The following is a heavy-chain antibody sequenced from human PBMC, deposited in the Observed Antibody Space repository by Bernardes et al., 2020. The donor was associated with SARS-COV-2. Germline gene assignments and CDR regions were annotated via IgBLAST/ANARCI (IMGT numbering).Heavy chain of an antibody. CDR2: FDPEDGET. V-gene: IGHV1-24*01. J-gene: IGHJ3*02. Sequence: ASVKVSCKVSGYTLTELSMHWVRQAPGKGLEWMGGFDPEDGETIYAQKFQGRVTMTEDTSTDTAYMELSSLRSEDTAVYYCATAVDLRAAFDIWGQGTMVTVSS. D-gene: IGHD3-9*01. CDR3: ATAVDLRAAFDI. CDR1: GYTLTELS.